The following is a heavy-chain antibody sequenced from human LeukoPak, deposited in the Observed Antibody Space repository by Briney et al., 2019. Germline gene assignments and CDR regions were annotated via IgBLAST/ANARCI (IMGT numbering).Heavy chain of an antibody. CDR1: GYTFTGYY. CDR2: INPNSGGT. D-gene: IGHD3-16*02. CDR3: ARRTERSTKLASLTY. Sequence: GASVKVSCKASGYTFTGYYMHWVRQAPGQGLEWMGWINPNSGGTNYAQKFQGRVTMTRDTSISTAYMELSRLRSDDTAVYYCARRTERSTKLASLTYWGQGTLVTVSS. J-gene: IGHJ4*02. V-gene: IGHV1-2*02.